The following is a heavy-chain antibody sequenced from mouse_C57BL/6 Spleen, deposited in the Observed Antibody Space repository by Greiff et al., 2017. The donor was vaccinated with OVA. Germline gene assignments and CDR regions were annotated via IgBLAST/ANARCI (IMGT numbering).Heavy chain of an antibody. V-gene: IGHV1-7*01. CDR2: INPSSGYT. Sequence: QVQLQQSGAELAKPGASVKLSCKASGYTFTSYWMHWVKQRPGQGLEWIGYINPSSGYTKYNQKFKDKATLTADKSSSTAYMQLSSLTYEDSAVYYCARAPITTVVATTGTYYFDYWGQGTTLTVSS. CDR1: GYTFTSYW. CDR3: ARAPITTVVATTGTYYFDY. D-gene: IGHD1-1*01. J-gene: IGHJ2*01.